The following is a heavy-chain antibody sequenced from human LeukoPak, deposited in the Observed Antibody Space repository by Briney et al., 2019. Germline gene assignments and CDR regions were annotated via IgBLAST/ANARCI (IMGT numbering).Heavy chain of an antibody. CDR2: IYPGDSDT. CDR3: ARRSSFADYYYYMDV. V-gene: IGHV5-51*01. CDR1: GYSFTSYW. Sequence: GESLKIPCKGSGYSFTSYWIGWVRQMPGKGPEWMGIIYPGDSDTRYSPSFQGQVTISADKSISTAYLQWSSLKASDTAMYYCARRSSFADYYYYMDVWGKGTTVTVSS. J-gene: IGHJ6*03. D-gene: IGHD2/OR15-2a*01.